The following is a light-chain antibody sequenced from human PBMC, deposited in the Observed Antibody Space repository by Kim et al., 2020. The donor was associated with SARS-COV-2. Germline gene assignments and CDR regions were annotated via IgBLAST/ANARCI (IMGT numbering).Light chain of an antibody. CDR3: QQRSNWPPVPIT. CDR2: YAS. J-gene: IGKJ5*01. Sequence: EIVLTQSPATLSLSPGERATLSCRASQSVSSYLAWYQQKPGQAPRLLIYYASNRATGIPARFSGSGSGTDFTLTISSLEPEDFAVYYCQQRSNWPPVPITFGQGTRLEIK. V-gene: IGKV3-11*01. CDR1: QSVSSY.